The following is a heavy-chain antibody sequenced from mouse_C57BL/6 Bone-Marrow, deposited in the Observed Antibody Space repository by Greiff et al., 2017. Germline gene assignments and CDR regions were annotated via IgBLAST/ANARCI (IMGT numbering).Heavy chain of an antibody. D-gene: IGHD3-3*01. CDR2: IRNKANNHAT. J-gene: IGHJ3*01. V-gene: IGHV6-6*01. CDR3: TGWGRVGFAY. CDR1: GFTFSDAW. Sequence: EVKLMESGGGLVQPGGSMKLSCAASGFTFSDAWMDWVRQAPEKGLEWVALIRNKANNHATYYAESVKGRFTISRDDSKSSVYLQMNSLRPEDTGIYYCTGWGRVGFAYGDQGKRVTVSA.